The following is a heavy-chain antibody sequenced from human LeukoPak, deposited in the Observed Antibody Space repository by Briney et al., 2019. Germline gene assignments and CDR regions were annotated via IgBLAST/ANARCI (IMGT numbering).Heavy chain of an antibody. CDR3: AKDAHRYYYGSGSFDY. Sequence: GGSLRLSCAASGFTFSSYAMSWVRQAPGKGLEWVSGISWNSGSIGYADSVKGRFTISRDNAKNSLYLQMNSLRAEDTALYYCAKDAHRYYYGSGSFDYWGQGTLVTVSS. CDR1: GFTFSSYA. V-gene: IGHV3-9*01. J-gene: IGHJ4*02. D-gene: IGHD3-10*01. CDR2: ISWNSGSI.